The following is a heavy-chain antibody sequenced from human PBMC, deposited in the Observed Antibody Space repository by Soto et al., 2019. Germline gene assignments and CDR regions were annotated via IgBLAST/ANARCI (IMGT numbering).Heavy chain of an antibody. D-gene: IGHD1-1*01. Sequence: SLRLSCAASGFTFDEYAMHWVRQAPGRGLEWVSGINWNSRSIGYGDSVKGRFTNSRDNAKNSLYLQMNSLRIEDTSLYYCTKVEGPGTSGTTFPFDIWGQGTMVTVSS. CDR1: GFTFDEYA. CDR3: TKVEGPGTSGTTFPFDI. CDR2: INWNSRSI. J-gene: IGHJ3*02. V-gene: IGHV3-9*01.